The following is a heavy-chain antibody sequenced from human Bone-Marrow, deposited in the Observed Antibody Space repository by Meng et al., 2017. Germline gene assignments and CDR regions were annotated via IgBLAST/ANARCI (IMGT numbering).Heavy chain of an antibody. Sequence: GSLRLSCTVSGGSISSSSYYWGWIRQPPGKGLEWIGYIYYSGSTNYNPSLKSRVTISVDTSKNQFSLKLSSVTAADTAVYYCARDSSSLYYYYYGMDVWGQGTTVTVSS. CDR3: ARDSSSLYYYYYGMDV. CDR2: IYYSGST. CDR1: GGSISSSSYY. V-gene: IGHV4-61*01. D-gene: IGHD6-6*01. J-gene: IGHJ6*02.